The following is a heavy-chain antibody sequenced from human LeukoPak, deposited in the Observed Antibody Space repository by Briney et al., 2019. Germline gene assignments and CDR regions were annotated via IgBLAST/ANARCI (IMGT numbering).Heavy chain of an antibody. CDR1: GYSISSGYY. D-gene: IGHD2-2*01. CDR2: IYHSGRT. V-gene: IGHV4-38-2*01. J-gene: IGHJ5*02. Sequence: PSETLSLTCAVSGYSISSGYYWGWIRPPPGKGLEWIGSIYHSGRTYYNPSLKSRVTISVYTSKNQFSLKLSSVTAADTAVYYCARHRCGSTSCYIWFDPWGQGTLVTVSS. CDR3: ARHRCGSTSCYIWFDP.